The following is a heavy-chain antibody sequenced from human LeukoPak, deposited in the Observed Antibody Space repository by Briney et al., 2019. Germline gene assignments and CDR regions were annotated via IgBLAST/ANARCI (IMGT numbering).Heavy chain of an antibody. Sequence: SETLSLTCTVSGGSISSNSYYWSWIRQPPGKGLEWIGSLYYSGSTYYNPSLKSRVTMSVDTSKNQFSLKLSSVTAADTAVYYCARDTVGTTFPGVFNIWGQGTLVTVSS. J-gene: IGHJ3*02. CDR2: LYYSGST. CDR1: GGSISSNSYY. V-gene: IGHV4-39*07. D-gene: IGHD4-23*01. CDR3: ARDTVGTTFPGVFNI.